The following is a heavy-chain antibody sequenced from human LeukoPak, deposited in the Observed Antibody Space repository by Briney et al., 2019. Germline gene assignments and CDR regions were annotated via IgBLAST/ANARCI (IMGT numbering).Heavy chain of an antibody. V-gene: IGHV3-21*01. D-gene: IGHD2-2*01. CDR1: GFTFSSYN. CDR2: ITSSSSYI. J-gene: IGHJ6*03. Sequence: GGSLRLSCAASGFTFSSYNMNWVRQAPGKGLEWVSSITSSSSYIYYADSVKGRFTISRDNAKNSLYLQMNSLRAEDTAVYYCASQVVPAAIGGYYYYYMDVWGKGTTVTVSS. CDR3: ASQVVPAAIGGYYYYYMDV.